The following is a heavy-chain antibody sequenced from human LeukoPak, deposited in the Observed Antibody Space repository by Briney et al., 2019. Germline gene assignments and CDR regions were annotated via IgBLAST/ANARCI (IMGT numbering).Heavy chain of an antibody. V-gene: IGHV4-4*07. D-gene: IGHD1-26*01. J-gene: IGHJ5*02. CDR3: ARDRGHLNWFDP. CDR1: GGSISSYY. CDR2: IYTSGST. Sequence: SETLSLTCTVSGGSISSYYWSWIRQPAGKGLEWIGRIYTSGSTNYNPSLKSRATMSVDTSKNQFSLKLSSETAADTAVYYCARDRGHLNWFDPWGQGTLVTVSS.